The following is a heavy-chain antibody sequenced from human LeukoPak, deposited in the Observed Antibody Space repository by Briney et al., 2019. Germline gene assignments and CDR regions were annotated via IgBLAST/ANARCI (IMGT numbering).Heavy chain of an antibody. CDR3: ARHGEYCSSTSCYESFDY. Sequence: GESLKISCKGSGYSFTSYWIGWVRQMPGKGLEWMGIIYPGDSDTRYSPSFQGQVTISADKSISTAYLQWSSLKASDTAMYYCARHGEYCSSTSCYESFDYWGQGTLVTVSS. CDR1: GYSFTSYW. CDR2: IYPGDSDT. V-gene: IGHV5-51*01. J-gene: IGHJ4*02. D-gene: IGHD2-2*01.